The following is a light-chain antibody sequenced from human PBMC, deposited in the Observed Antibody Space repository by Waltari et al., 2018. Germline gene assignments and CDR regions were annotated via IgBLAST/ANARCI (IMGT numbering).Light chain of an antibody. CDR2: DVS. J-gene: IGLJ2*01. CDR3: CSYAGSYTLV. Sequence: QSALTPPRSVSGSPGQSVTISCTGTHSDVGGYNHVSWYQQHPGKAPKLMIYDVSKRPSGVPDRFSGSKSGNTASLTISGLQAEDEADYYCCSYAGSYTLVFGGGTKLTVL. CDR1: HSDVGGYNH. V-gene: IGLV2-11*01.